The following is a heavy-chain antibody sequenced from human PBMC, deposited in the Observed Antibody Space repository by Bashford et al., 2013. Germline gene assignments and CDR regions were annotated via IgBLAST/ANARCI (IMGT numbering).Heavy chain of an antibody. CDR2: ISYDGSNE. Sequence: VRQAPGKGLEWVAVISYDGSNEYYAESVKGRFTISRDNSKNTVYLQMNSLRVEDTAVYYCAPWDWGSDTNYWGQGTLVTVSS. D-gene: IGHD3-16*01. CDR3: APWDWGSDTNY. J-gene: IGHJ4*02. V-gene: IGHV3-30*03.